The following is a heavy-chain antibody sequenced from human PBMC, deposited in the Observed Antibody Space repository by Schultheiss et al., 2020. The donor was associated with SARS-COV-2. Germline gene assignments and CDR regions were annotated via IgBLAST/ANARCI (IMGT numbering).Heavy chain of an antibody. V-gene: IGHV3-74*01. J-gene: IGHJ4*02. Sequence: GGSLRLSCAASGFTFSSYWMSWVRQAPGKGLEWVSGINSDGSSTSYADSVKGRFTISRDNAKNTLYLQMNSLRAEDTAVYYCASDPRGYSYGGYWGQGTLVTVSS. CDR2: INSDGSST. CDR1: GFTFSSYW. CDR3: ASDPRGYSYGGY. D-gene: IGHD5-18*01.